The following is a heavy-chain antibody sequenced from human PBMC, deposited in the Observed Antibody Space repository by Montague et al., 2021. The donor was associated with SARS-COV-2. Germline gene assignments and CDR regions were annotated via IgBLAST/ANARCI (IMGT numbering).Heavy chain of an antibody. Sequence: GSLRLSCAASGLTFSNYAMSWVRQAPGKGPECVSGISGSGGTTYYADSVKGRFTISRDNSKNTLYLQMNSLRAEDTAVYYCANPKGAFDIWGQGTMVTVSS. CDR1: GLTFSNYA. V-gene: IGHV3-23*01. J-gene: IGHJ3*02. CDR2: ISGSGGTT. CDR3: ANPKGAFDI.